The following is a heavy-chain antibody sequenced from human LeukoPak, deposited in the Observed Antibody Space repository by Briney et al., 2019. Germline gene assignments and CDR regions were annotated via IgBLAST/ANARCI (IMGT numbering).Heavy chain of an antibody. D-gene: IGHD6-19*01. CDR2: IIPIFGTA. V-gene: IGHV1-69*05. CDR1: GRTFSSYA. J-gene: IGHJ4*02. CDR3: ARDAGDSSGWYD. Sequence: SVKVSCKASGRTFSSYAISWVRQAPGQGLEWMGGIIPIFGTANYAQKFQGRVTITTDESTSTAYMELSSLRSEDTAVYYCARDAGDSSGWYDWGQGTLVTVSS.